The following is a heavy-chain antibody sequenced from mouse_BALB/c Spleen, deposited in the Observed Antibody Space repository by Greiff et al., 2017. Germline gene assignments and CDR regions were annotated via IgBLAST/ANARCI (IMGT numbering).Heavy chain of an antibody. D-gene: IGHD2-1*01. Sequence: VQVVESGAELVRPGSSVKISCKASGYAFSSYWMNWVKQRPGQGLEWIGQIYPGDGDTNYNGKFKGKATLTADKSSSTAYMQLSSLTSEDSAVYFCARSGGNYGYFDVWGAGTTVTVSS. CDR3: ARSGGNYGYFDV. CDR1: GYAFSSYW. V-gene: IGHV1-80*01. J-gene: IGHJ1*01. CDR2: IYPGDGDT.